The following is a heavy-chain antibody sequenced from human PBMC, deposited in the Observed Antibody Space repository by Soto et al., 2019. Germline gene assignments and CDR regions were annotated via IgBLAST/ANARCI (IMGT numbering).Heavy chain of an antibody. CDR3: ARDKGRYDSSGYYFWG. V-gene: IGHV1-69*13. CDR1: GGTFSSYA. D-gene: IGHD3-22*01. Sequence: SVKVSCKASGGTFSSYAISWVRQAPGQGLEWMGGIIPIFGTANYAQKFQGRVTITADESTSTAYMELSSLRSEDTAVYYCARDKGRYDSSGYYFWGWGQGTLVTVSS. J-gene: IGHJ4*02. CDR2: IIPIFGTA.